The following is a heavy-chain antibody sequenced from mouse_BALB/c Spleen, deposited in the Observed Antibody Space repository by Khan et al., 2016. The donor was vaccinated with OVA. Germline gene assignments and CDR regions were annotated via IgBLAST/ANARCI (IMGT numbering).Heavy chain of an antibody. J-gene: IGHJ1*01. V-gene: IGHV2-6-4*01. D-gene: IGHD3-3*01. CDR2: IWIGGST. CDR3: ARNRDGGSYWYFDG. Sequence: QVQLKESGPGLVAPSQSLSITCTVSGFSLSRYSVHWVRQPPGKGLEWLGIIWIGGSTDSNSALKSRLSISKDNSKSQVFLKMNSLQTDDTAMYFCARNRDGGSYWYFDGWGAGTTVTVSS. CDR1: GFSLSRYS.